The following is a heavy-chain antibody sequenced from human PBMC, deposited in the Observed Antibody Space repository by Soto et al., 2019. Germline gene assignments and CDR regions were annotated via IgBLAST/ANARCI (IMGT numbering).Heavy chain of an antibody. V-gene: IGHV1-2*04. CDR3: ARSLGSGCPHQLSYYYFGMDV. D-gene: IGHD6-19*01. J-gene: IGHJ6*02. CDR2: INPNSGGT. Sequence: SVKGSCKACGYTFTGYYMHWVRQAPGQGLEWMGWINPNSGGTNYAQKFQGWVTMTRDTSISTAYMELSRLRSDDTAVYYCARSLGSGCPHQLSYYYFGMDVWGQVTTVTVSS. CDR1: GYTFTGYY.